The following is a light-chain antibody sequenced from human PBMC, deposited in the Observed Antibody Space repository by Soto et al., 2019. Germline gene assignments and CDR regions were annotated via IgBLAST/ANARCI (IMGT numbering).Light chain of an antibody. J-gene: IGLJ2*01. CDR3: QTWGTGVV. V-gene: IGLV4-69*01. CDR1: SGHSSYA. CDR2: LNSDGSH. Sequence: QSVLTQSPSASASLGASVKLTCTLSSGHSSYAIAWHQQQPEKGPRYLMKLNSDGSHSKGDGIPDRFSGSSSGAERYLTISSLQSEAEADYYCQTWGTGVVFGGGTKLTVL.